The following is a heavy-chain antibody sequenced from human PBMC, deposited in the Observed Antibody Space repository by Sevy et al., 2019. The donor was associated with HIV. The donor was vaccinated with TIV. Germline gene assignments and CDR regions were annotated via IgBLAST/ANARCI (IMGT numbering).Heavy chain of an antibody. D-gene: IGHD3-3*01. CDR1: GDTFTTYD. J-gene: IGHJ6*02. Sequence: ASVKVSCKASGDTFTTYDINWVRQAPGQGLEWMGWMSPKTDNTGYAQKFQGRVTMTRDTSISTAYMELSSLRSEDTAVYYCASGGNGDFWSYEYYYYGMDVWGQGTTVTVSS. CDR3: ASGGNGDFWSYEYYYYGMDV. V-gene: IGHV1-8*02. CDR2: MSPKTDNT.